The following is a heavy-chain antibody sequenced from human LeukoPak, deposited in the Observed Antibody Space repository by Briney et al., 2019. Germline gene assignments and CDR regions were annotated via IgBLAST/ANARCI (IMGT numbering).Heavy chain of an antibody. V-gene: IGHV5-51*01. D-gene: IGHD4-17*01. Sequence: GESLKISCKGSGNSFNIYWIGWMRQLPGKGLEWMGIIYPGDSDTRYSPSFQGQVIISADKSTSTAYLQWSSLKASDTAMYYCARLGDYGEYFSYNWFDPWGQGTLVTVSS. CDR2: IYPGDSDT. J-gene: IGHJ5*02. CDR1: GNSFNIYW. CDR3: ARLGDYGEYFSYNWFDP.